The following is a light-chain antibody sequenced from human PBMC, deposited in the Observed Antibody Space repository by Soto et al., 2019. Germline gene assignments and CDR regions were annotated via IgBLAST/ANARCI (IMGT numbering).Light chain of an antibody. CDR3: TSYTSSSARV. V-gene: IGLV2-14*02. J-gene: IGLJ1*01. Sequence: QSALTQPASVSGSPGQSITISCTGTSSDVGSYNLVSWYQQPPGEAPKLMIYEGSKRPSGVSNRFSGSKSGNTASLTISGLQAEDEADYYCTSYTSSSARVFGTGTKLTVL. CDR1: SSDVGSYNL. CDR2: EGS.